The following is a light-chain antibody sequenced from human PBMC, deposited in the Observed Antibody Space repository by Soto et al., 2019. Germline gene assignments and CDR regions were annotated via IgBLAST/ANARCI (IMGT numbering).Light chain of an antibody. Sequence: QSVLTQPASVSGSPGQSITISCTGTSSDVGGYNHVSWYQQHPGKAPKLIIFEVRNRPSGVSDRFSASKSGNTASLTISGLQTEDEAVYYCSSYASSSSYAFGTGTKFTVL. J-gene: IGLJ1*01. V-gene: IGLV2-14*01. CDR2: EVR. CDR1: SSDVGGYNH. CDR3: SSYASSSSYA.